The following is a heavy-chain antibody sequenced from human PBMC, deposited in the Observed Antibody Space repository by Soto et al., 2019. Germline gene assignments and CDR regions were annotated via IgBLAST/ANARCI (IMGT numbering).Heavy chain of an antibody. D-gene: IGHD3-3*01. J-gene: IGHJ5*02. Sequence: ASVKVSCKASGYTFTSYGISWVRQAPGQGLEWMGWISAYNGNTNYAQKLQGRVTMTTDTSTSTAYMELRSLRSDDTAVYYCARGVTIFGVVIHWFDPWGQGTLVTVSS. CDR3: ARGVTIFGVVIHWFDP. CDR2: ISAYNGNT. CDR1: GYTFTSYG. V-gene: IGHV1-18*01.